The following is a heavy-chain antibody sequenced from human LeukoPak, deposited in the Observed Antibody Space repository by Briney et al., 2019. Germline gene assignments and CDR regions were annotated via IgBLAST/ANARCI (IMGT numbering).Heavy chain of an antibody. V-gene: IGHV4-34*01. CDR3: ACHRGTSHLDN. J-gene: IGHJ4*02. CDR1: GGFFSDYY. CDR2: ISQTGIT. Sequence: SETLSLTCAVSGGFFSDYYWSWIRQTPGQGLEWIGEISQTGITSYNPSLKSRLTISLDTSNIRFALKLTSVTAADTAVYYCACHRGTSHLDNWGQGALVTVSS. D-gene: IGHD1-26*01.